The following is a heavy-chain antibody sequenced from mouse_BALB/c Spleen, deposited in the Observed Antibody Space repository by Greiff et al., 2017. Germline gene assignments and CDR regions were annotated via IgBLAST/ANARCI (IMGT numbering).Heavy chain of an antibody. V-gene: IGHV5-6-3*01. CDR3: ARVSNWDYYAMDY. CDR2: INSNGGST. D-gene: IGHD4-1*02. CDR1: GFTFSSYG. Sequence: EVQLVESGGGLVQPGGSLKLSCAASGFTFSSYGMSWVRQTPDKRLELVATINSNGGSTYYPDSVKGRFTISRDNAKNTLYLQMSSLKSEDTAMYDCARVSNWDYYAMDYWGQGTSVTVSS. J-gene: IGHJ4*01.